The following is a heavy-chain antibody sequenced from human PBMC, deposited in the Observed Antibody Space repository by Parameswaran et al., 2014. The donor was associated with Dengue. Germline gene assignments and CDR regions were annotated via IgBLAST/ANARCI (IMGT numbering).Heavy chain of an antibody. V-gene: IGHV1-18*01. D-gene: IGHD3-9*01. CDR3: ARGGPLILTGYPWYFDY. CDR2: ISAYNGNT. Sequence: WARQAPGQGLEWMGWISAYNGNTNYAQKLQGRVTMTTDTSTSTAYMELRSLRSDDTAVYYCARGGPLILTGYPWYFDYWGQGTLVTVSS. J-gene: IGHJ4*02.